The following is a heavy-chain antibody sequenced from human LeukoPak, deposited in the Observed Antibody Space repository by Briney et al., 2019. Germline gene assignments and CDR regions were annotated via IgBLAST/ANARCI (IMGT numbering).Heavy chain of an antibody. CDR1: GGSISSTIYY. J-gene: IGHJ6*03. V-gene: IGHV4-39*01. CDR2: IFYRGTT. Sequence: SETLSLTCTVSGGSISSTIYYWGWIRQPPGKGLEWIGNIFYRGTTYYSPSLKSRVTISVDPSKNQFSLRLSSVTAADTAVYYCARHGSHYYHPNYYYYMDVWGKGTTVTVSS. D-gene: IGHD3-10*01. CDR3: ARHGSHYYHPNYYYYMDV.